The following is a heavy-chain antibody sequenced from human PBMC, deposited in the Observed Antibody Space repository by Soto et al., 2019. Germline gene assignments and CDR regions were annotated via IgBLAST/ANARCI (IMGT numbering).Heavy chain of an antibody. D-gene: IGHD2-2*01. CDR2: INHSGST. V-gene: IGHV4-34*01. CDR1: GGSFSGYY. Sequence: QVQLQQWGAGLLKPSETLSLTCAVYGGSFSGYYWSWIRQPPGKGLEWIGEINHSGSTNYNPSLKSRVTRSVDTSKNQFSLKLSSVTAADTAVYYCARYGIGYCSSTSCYARGHWFDPWGQGTLVTVSS. CDR3: ARYGIGYCSSTSCYARGHWFDP. J-gene: IGHJ5*02.